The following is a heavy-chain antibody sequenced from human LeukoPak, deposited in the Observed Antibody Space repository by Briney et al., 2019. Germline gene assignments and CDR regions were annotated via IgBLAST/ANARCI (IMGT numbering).Heavy chain of an antibody. Sequence: ASVKVSCKVSGYNLIALSIHWVRQAPGKGLEWLGGFDPEDGATIYAQKFQGRFTMTEDTSTDTAYMELSSLTSEDTAVYYCASGFAYQYFDSWGQGTLVTASS. V-gene: IGHV1-24*01. D-gene: IGHD2-2*01. J-gene: IGHJ4*02. CDR1: GYNLIALS. CDR3: ASGFAYQYFDS. CDR2: FDPEDGAT.